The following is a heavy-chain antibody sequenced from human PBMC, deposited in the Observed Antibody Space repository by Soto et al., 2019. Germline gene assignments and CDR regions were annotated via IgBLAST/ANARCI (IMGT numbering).Heavy chain of an antibody. CDR2: IIPIFGTA. CDR1: GGTFSSYA. Sequence: SVKVSCKASGGTFSSYAISWVRQAPGQGLEWMGGIIPIFGTANYAQKFQGRVTITADESTSTAYMELSSLRSEDTVVYYCARSGYCGSTSCYPAWGYYYYGMDVWGQGTTVTVSS. CDR3: ARSGYCGSTSCYPAWGYYYYGMDV. V-gene: IGHV1-69*13. J-gene: IGHJ6*02. D-gene: IGHD2-2*03.